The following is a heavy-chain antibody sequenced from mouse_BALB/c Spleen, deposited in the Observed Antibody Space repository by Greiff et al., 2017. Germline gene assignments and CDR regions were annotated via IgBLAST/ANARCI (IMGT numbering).Heavy chain of an antibody. CDR2: ILPGSGST. CDR1: GYTFSSYW. J-gene: IGHJ4*01. Sequence: QVQLKQSGAELMKPGASVKISCKATGYTFSSYWIEWVKQRPGHGLEWIGEILPGSGSTNYNEKFKGKATFTADTSSNTAYMQLSSLTSEDSAVYYCARCPIAYYSLYYAMDYWGQGTSVTVSS. V-gene: IGHV1-9*01. D-gene: IGHD2-12*01. CDR3: ARCPIAYYSLYYAMDY.